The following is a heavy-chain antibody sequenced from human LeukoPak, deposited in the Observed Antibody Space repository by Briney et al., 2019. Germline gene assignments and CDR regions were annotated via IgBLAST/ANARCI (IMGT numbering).Heavy chain of an antibody. CDR1: GYTFTSYD. V-gene: IGHV1-8*03. CDR2: MNPNSGNT. Sequence: ASVKVSCKASGYTFTSYDINWVRQATGQGLEWMGWMNPNSGNTGYAQKFQGRVTITRNTSISTAYMELSSLRSEDTAVYYCARGGRYSGSYWFDYWGQGTLVTVSS. CDR3: ARGGRYSGSYWFDY. J-gene: IGHJ4*02. D-gene: IGHD1-26*01.